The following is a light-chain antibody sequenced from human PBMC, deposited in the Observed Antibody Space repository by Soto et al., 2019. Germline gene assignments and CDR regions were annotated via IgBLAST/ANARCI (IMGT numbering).Light chain of an antibody. Sequence: EIVLTQSPGTLSLSPGERATLSCRAIQSLSSSYLAWYQQKPGQAPRPLIYGASSRATGIPDRFSGSGSGTDFTLTIRRLEPEDFAVYYCQQYGSSYPWTFGQGTKVDI. CDR1: QSLSSSY. V-gene: IGKV3-20*01. CDR3: QQYGSSYPWT. CDR2: GAS. J-gene: IGKJ1*01.